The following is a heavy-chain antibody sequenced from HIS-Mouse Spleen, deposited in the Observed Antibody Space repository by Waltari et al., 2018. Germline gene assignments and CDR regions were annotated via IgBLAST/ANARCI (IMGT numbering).Heavy chain of an antibody. D-gene: IGHD6-13*01. Sequence: QLQLQESGPGLVKPSEPLSLTCTVSGGSLRSSSYYWGWLRQPPGKGLAWIGSIYYSGSTYYNPSLKSRVTISVDTSKNQFSLKLSSVTAADTAVYYCAREIPYSSSWYDWYFNLWGRGTLVTVSS. V-gene: IGHV4-39*07. CDR2: IYYSGST. CDR1: GGSLRSSSYY. CDR3: AREIPYSSSWYDWYFNL. J-gene: IGHJ2*01.